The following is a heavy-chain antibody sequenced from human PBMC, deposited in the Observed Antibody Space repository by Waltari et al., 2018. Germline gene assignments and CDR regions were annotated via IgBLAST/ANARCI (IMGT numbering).Heavy chain of an antibody. CDR3: AAYSGSWY. J-gene: IGHJ4*02. CDR2: IKADVSTT. CDR1: GLIFSNYW. Sequence: EVQLVESGGGLVQPGGSLRLYCAASGLIFSNYWMHWLRQAPGEGPVCVSQIKADVSTTRDTDPVEGRFTIARDSARKMLYLQMNRRRAEDTALYDCAAYSGSWYLGQGTLVTVSS. V-gene: IGHV3-74*01. D-gene: IGHD6-13*01.